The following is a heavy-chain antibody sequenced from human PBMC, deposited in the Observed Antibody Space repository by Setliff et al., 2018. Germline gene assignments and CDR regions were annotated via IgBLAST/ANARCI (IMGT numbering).Heavy chain of an antibody. CDR2: IFFGGST. V-gene: IGHV4-59*01. CDR3: ARLLRERPSLQPNYYYYMDV. Sequence: SETLSLTCTASGVSITSDYWSWIRQSPGKGLEWIAYIFFGGSTTYNPSLTGRVTMSVETSKNQFSLRLTSLTAADTAVYYCARLLRERPSLQPNYYYYMDVWGKGTTVTVSS. D-gene: IGHD3-3*01. CDR1: GVSITSDY. J-gene: IGHJ6*03.